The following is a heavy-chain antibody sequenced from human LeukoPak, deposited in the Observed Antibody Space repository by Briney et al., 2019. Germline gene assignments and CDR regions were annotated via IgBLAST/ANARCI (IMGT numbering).Heavy chain of an antibody. Sequence: GRSLRPSCAASGFTFSSYAMHWVRQAPGKRLEWVAVISYDGSNKYYADSVKGRFTISRDNSKNTLYLQMNSLGAEDTAVYYCARDPWGYGPGAFDIWGQGTMVTVSS. CDR2: ISYDGSNK. J-gene: IGHJ3*02. V-gene: IGHV3-30-3*01. CDR1: GFTFSSYA. D-gene: IGHD3-16*01. CDR3: ARDPWGYGPGAFDI.